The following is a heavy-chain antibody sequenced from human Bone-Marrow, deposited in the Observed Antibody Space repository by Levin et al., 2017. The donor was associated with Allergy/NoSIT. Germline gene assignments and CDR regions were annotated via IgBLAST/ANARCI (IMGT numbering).Heavy chain of an antibody. J-gene: IGHJ6*02. CDR1: GLIFSTYS. V-gene: IGHV3-30*04. CDR2: ISYNVSGK. D-gene: IGHD5-24*01. Sequence: PGGSLRLSCAASGLIFSTYSFHWVRQAPGKGLEWVALISYNVSGKYYADSVKGRFTISRDNSKNTVYLQMNTLRAHDTAVYYCARGYRVRDGYRYNFYSGVDVWGQGTTVTVS. CDR3: ARGYRVRDGYRYNFYSGVDV.